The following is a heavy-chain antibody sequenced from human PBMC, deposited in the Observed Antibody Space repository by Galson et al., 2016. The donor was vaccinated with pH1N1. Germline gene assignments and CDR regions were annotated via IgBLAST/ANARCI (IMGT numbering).Heavy chain of an antibody. CDR2: IYTGGIT. CDR3: ARDEGYVNYYRGMDV. V-gene: IGHV3-53*01. CDR1: GFSVRSNH. J-gene: IGHJ6*02. D-gene: IGHD5-12*01. Sequence: SLRLSCAVSGFSVRSNHMSWVRQAPGKGLEWVSVIYTGGITQYADSVKGRFTISRDNSKNTLYLQMNSLRAEDTAIYFCARDEGYVNYYRGMDVLGQGTTVNVSS.